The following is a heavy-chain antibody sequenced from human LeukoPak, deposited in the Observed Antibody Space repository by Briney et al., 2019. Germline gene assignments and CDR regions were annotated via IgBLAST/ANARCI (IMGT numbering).Heavy chain of an antibody. Sequence: GGSLRLSCAASGFTFSSYSMNWVRQVPGKGLEWVAVIWYDGSNKYYADSVKGRFTISRDNSKNTLYLQMNSLRAEDTAVYYCARDGSSGWYWVDYWGQGTLVTVSS. CDR2: IWYDGSNK. CDR3: ARDGSSGWYWVDY. J-gene: IGHJ4*02. V-gene: IGHV3-33*08. CDR1: GFTFSSYS. D-gene: IGHD6-19*01.